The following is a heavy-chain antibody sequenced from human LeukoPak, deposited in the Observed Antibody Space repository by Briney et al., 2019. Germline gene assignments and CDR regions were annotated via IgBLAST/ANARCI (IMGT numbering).Heavy chain of an antibody. D-gene: IGHD3-10*01. V-gene: IGHV1-2*02. CDR2: INPSSGAT. J-gene: IGHJ5*02. CDR1: GYTFTSYY. Sequence: ASVKVSCKTSGYTFTSYYIHWVRQAPGQGLEWMGIINPSSGATNYAQKFQDRVTMTRDTSISTAYMELSSLTSDDSAVYYCAKNFFGSGSYVLVFDPWGQGTLVTVSS. CDR3: AKNFFGSGSYVLVFDP.